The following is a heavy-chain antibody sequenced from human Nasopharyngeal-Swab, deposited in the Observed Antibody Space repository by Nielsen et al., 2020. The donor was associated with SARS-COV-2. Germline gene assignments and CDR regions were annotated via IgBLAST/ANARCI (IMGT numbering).Heavy chain of an antibody. CDR1: GFTFSSYS. V-gene: IGHV3-21*01. D-gene: IGHD6-13*01. CDR3: TQGGGSSSRYWRN. J-gene: IGHJ1*01. CDR2: ISSSSSYI. Sequence: GESLKISCAASGFTFSSYSMNWVRQAPGKGLEWVSSISSSSSYIYYADSVKGRFTISRDNAKNSLSLQMNSLRVEDTALYYCTQGGGSSSRYWRNWGRGTLVTVSA.